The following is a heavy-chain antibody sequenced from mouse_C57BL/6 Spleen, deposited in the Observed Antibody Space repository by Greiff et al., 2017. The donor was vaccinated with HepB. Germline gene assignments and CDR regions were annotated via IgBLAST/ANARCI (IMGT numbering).Heavy chain of an antibody. D-gene: IGHD1-1*01. J-gene: IGHJ2*01. CDR3: ASTGSSSYYFDY. Sequence: VKLQESGAELVKPGASVKMSCKASGYTFTSYWITWVKQRPGQGLEWIGDIYPGSGSTNYNEKFKSKATLTVDTSSSTAYMQLSSLTSEDSAVYYCASTGSSSYYFDYWGQGTTLTVSS. CDR2: IYPGSGST. CDR1: GYTFTSYW. V-gene: IGHV1-55*01.